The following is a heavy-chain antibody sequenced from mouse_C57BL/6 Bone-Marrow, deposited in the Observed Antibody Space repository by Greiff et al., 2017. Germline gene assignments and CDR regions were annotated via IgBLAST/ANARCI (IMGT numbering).Heavy chain of an antibody. J-gene: IGHJ2*01. CDR1: GFTFSDYG. D-gene: IGHD2-4*01. CDR2: ISSGSSTI. Sequence: DVQLVESGGGLVKPGGSLKLSCAASGFTFSDYGMHWVRQAPEQGLEWVAYISSGSSTIYYADTVKGRFTIARDNAKNTLFLQMTRLRSEDTAMYYCARGMIKKRNGYFDYWGQGTTLTVSS. CDR3: ARGMIKKRNGYFDY. V-gene: IGHV5-17*01.